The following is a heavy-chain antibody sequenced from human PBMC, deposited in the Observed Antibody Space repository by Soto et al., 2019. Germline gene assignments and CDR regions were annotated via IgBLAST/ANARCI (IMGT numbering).Heavy chain of an antibody. CDR1: GDSTSVGYY. CDR2: VFPSGTT. Sequence: QVQLQESGPGLVKPSQTLSLTCTVSGDSTSVGYYWSWIRQHPGKGLEWIGYVFPSGTTYYNPSLKSRVSISTDTSKNQFSLEVSSVTAADTAVYYCARDRGSYGMDVWGQGTTVTVSS. CDR3: ARDRGSYGMDV. V-gene: IGHV4-31*03. J-gene: IGHJ6*02.